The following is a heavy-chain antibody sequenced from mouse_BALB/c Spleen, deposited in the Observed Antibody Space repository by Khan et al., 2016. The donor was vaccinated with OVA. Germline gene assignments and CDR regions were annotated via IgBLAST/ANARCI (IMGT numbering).Heavy chain of an antibody. Sequence: EVQLVESGGGLVKPGGSLKLSCAASGFTFSTYAISWVRQTPEKRLEWVATISSDGDYTYYPDNVTGRFTISRDNAKNTLYLQMSSLRSEDTAMYYCARSPYGNFAYWGQGTLVTVSA. D-gene: IGHD2-1*01. J-gene: IGHJ3*01. CDR1: GFTFSTYA. CDR2: ISSDGDYT. CDR3: ARSPYGNFAY. V-gene: IGHV5-9-3*01.